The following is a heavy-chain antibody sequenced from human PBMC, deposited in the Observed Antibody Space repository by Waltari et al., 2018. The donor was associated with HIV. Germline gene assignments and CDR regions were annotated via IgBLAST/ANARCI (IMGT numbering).Heavy chain of an antibody. CDR2: ISNEGVNE. D-gene: IGHD2-8*01. Sequence: QVQVMESGGGVIQPGRSLRLSCGASGFTFSSYAMHWVRQAPGKGLEWVAVISNEGVNEYYGDSVKGRFTISRDNPKNTLYLQMNSLRAEDTALYYCARVSEPSIVLLVSASYGLDVWGQGTTVTVSS. CDR1: GFTFSSYA. J-gene: IGHJ6*02. CDR3: ARVSEPSIVLLVSASYGLDV. V-gene: IGHV3-30-3*01.